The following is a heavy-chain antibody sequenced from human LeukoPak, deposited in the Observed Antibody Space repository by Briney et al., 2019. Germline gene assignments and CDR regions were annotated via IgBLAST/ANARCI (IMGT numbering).Heavy chain of an antibody. D-gene: IGHD3-22*01. CDR1: GFTFSSYA. CDR2: ISYDGSNK. Sequence: GGYLRLSCAASGFTFSSYAMHWVRQAPGKGLEWVAVISYDGSNKYYADSVKGRFTISRDNSKNTLYLQMNSLRAEDTAVYYCARARTYYYDSSGYSFDYWGQGTLVTVSS. J-gene: IGHJ4*02. V-gene: IGHV3-30-3*01. CDR3: ARARTYYYDSSGYSFDY.